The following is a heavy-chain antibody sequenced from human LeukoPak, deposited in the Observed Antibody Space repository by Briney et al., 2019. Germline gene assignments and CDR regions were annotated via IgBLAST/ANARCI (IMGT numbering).Heavy chain of an antibody. CDR2: ISSSGATI. V-gene: IGHV3-48*03. J-gene: IGHJ4*02. CDR1: GFTLSTYE. D-gene: IGHD6-6*01. Sequence: GGSLRLSCAASGFTLSTYEINWVRQAPGKGLEWVSYISSSGATIKYADSVMGRFTISRDNAKNSLYLQMNSLRAEDTAVYYCARWATSFDLWGQGTLVTVSS. CDR3: ARWATSFDL.